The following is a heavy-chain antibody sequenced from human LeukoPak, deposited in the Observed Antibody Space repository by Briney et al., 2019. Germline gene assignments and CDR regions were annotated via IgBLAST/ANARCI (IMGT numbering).Heavy chain of an antibody. D-gene: IGHD2-15*01. V-gene: IGHV3-33*01. CDR3: VRDEWWNRFHYYGMDV. Sequence: GGSLRLSCAASRFTLITYCTHWVRQAPSEGLEWVSVIWYDGSNKYYEDSVKGGFIISRNNSNNTMSLQMESMRADDTAFYYCVRDEWWNRFHYYGMDVWGQGTMVTVS. J-gene: IGHJ6*02. CDR1: RFTLITYC. CDR2: IWYDGSNK.